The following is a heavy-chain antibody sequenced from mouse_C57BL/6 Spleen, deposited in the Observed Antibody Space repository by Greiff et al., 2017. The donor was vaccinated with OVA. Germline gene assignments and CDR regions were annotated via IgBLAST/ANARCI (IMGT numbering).Heavy chain of an antibody. CDR2: ISYDGSN. J-gene: IGHJ1*03. D-gene: IGHD1-1*01. V-gene: IGHV3-6*01. CDR1: GYSITSGYY. Sequence: DVKLQESGPGLVKPSQSLSLTCSVTGYSITSGYYWNWIRQFPGNKLEWMGYISYDGSNNYNPSLKNRISIPRDTSKNQFFLKLNSVTTEDTATYYCAREYGWHFDVWGTGTTVTVSS. CDR3: AREYGWHFDV.